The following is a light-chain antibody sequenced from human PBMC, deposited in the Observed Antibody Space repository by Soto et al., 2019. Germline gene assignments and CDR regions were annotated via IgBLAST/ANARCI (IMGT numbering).Light chain of an antibody. Sequence: DIALTQSPATLSVSPGGRATLSCRAIQSVSNNVAWYHQQPRQAPSLLIQGASTRATGIPARFGGSGSGTEFTLAISSLQSEDFAVYYCQQYNNWPRTCGQGTKVDIK. CDR2: GAS. V-gene: IGKV3-15*01. CDR3: QQYNNWPRT. J-gene: IGKJ1*01. CDR1: QSVSNN.